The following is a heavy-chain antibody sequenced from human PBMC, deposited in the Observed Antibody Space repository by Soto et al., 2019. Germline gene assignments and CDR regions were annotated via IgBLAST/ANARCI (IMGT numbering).Heavy chain of an antibody. D-gene: IGHD4-17*01. V-gene: IGHV3-30-3*01. Sequence: QVQLVASGGGVVQPGRSLRLSCAASGFTFSSYAMHWVRQAPGKGLARVAVISYDGCNKYYADSVKGRFTISRDNSKNTLYLQMNSLRAEDTAVYYCARADYGGDYFDYWGQGTLVTVSA. J-gene: IGHJ4*02. CDR2: ISYDGCNK. CDR3: ARADYGGDYFDY. CDR1: GFTFSSYA.